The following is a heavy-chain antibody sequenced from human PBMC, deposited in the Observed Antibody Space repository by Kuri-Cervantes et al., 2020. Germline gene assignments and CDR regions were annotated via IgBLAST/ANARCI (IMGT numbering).Heavy chain of an antibody. CDR3: ASSPHYYYYYGMDV. CDR1: GYTFTGCY. CDR2: INPNSGGT. V-gene: IGHV1-2*02. J-gene: IGHJ6*02. Sequence: ASVKVSCKASGYTFTGCYMHWVRQAPGQGLEWMGWINPNSGGTNYAQKFQGRVTMTRDTSISTAYMELSRLRSDDTAVYYCASSPHYYYYYGMDVWGQGTTVTVSS.